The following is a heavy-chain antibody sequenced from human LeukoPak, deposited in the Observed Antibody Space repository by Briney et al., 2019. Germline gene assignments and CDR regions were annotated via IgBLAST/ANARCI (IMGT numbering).Heavy chain of an antibody. CDR3: ARRQYYDFWSGHFDY. V-gene: IGHV4-39*01. J-gene: IGHJ4*02. CDR1: GGSISSSSYY. Sequence: PSETLSLTCTVSGGSISSSSYYWGWIRQPPGKGLEWIGSIYYSGSTYYNPSLKSRVTISVDTSKNQFSLKLSSVTAADTAVYYCARRQYYDFWSGHFDYWGQGTLVTVSS. CDR2: IYYSGST. D-gene: IGHD3-3*01.